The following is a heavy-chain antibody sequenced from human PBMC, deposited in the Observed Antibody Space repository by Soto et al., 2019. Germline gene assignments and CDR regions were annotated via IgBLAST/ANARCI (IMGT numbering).Heavy chain of an antibody. V-gene: IGHV4-39*01. Sequence: QLQLQESGPGLVKPSETLPLTCTVSGGSISSSSYYWGWIRQPPGKGLEWIGSIYYSGSTYYNPSLKSRVSISVDTSNNQFSPKLSSVTAADTAVYYCVVEMATIFYFDYFGQGTLVTVSS. J-gene: IGHJ4*02. D-gene: IGHD5-12*01. CDR3: VVEMATIFYFDY. CDR2: IYYSGST. CDR1: GGSISSSSYY.